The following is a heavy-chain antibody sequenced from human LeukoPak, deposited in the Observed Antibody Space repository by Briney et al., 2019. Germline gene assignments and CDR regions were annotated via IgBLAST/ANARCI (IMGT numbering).Heavy chain of an antibody. CDR2: ISGSGGST. J-gene: IGHJ6*03. D-gene: IGHD2-2*01. CDR1: GFTFSSYA. Sequence: GGSLRLSCAASGFTFSSYAMIWVRQAPGKGLEWVSAISGSGGSTYYADSVKGRFTISRDNSKNTLYLQMNSLRAEDTAVYYCAREVSIVVVPAAPPSYMDVWGKGTTVTVSS. V-gene: IGHV3-23*01. CDR3: AREVSIVVVPAAPPSYMDV.